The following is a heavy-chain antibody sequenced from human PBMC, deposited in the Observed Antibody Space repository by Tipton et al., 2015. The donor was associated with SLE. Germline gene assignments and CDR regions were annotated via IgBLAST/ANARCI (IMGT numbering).Heavy chain of an antibody. CDR1: GFTVSSNY. V-gene: IGHV3-53*01. Sequence: SLRLSCAASGFTVSSNYMSWVRQAPGKGLEWVSVIYSGGSTYYADSVKGRFTTSRDNSKNTLYLQMNSLRAEDTAVYYCARVDWNYAFDYWGQGTLVTVSS. D-gene: IGHD1-7*01. CDR3: ARVDWNYAFDY. CDR2: IYSGGST. J-gene: IGHJ4*02.